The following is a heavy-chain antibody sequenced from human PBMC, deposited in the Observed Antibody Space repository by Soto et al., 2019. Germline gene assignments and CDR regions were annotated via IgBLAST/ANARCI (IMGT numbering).Heavy chain of an antibody. D-gene: IGHD3-22*01. CDR1: GFTFSSYA. Sequence: EVQLLESGGGLVQPGGSLRLSCAASGFTFSSYAMSWVRQAPGKGLEWVSAISGSGGSTYYADSVKGRFTISRDNSKNTLYLQMNSLRAEDTAVYYCAKAPRPSYYDSSGYYFQFDYWGQGTLVTVSS. J-gene: IGHJ4*02. V-gene: IGHV3-23*01. CDR3: AKAPRPSYYDSSGYYFQFDY. CDR2: ISGSGGST.